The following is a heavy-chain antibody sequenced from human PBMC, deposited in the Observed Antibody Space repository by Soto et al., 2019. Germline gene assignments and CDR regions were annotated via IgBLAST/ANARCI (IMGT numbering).Heavy chain of an antibody. CDR2: IYYSGST. D-gene: IGHD1-1*01. CDR3: ASRYGGNLDY. V-gene: IGHV4-59*08. J-gene: IGHJ4*02. CDR1: GGSISSYY. Sequence: SETLSLTCTVSGGSISSYYWSWIRQPSGKGLEWIGYIYYSGSTNYNPSLKSRVTISVDTSKNQFSLKLSSATAADTAVYYCASRYGGNLDYWGQGTLVTVSS.